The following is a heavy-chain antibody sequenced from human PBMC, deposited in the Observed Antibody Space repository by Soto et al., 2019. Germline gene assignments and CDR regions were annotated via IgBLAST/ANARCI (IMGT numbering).Heavy chain of an antibody. CDR2: MSPSTGDS. J-gene: IGHJ1*01. CDR3: ARHSRLPLSGVVIVASDCEQ. Sequence: VQSGAEVKKPGASVKVSCEASGSSFSTHHISWLRQASGQGLEWMGWMSPSTGDSGFAPHFMGRVTMTREASTTTVYMEPASLRSDDTALYYCARHSRLPLSGVVIVASDCEQWGQGTRVTVSS. D-gene: IGHD3-3*01. V-gene: IGHV1-8*01. CDR1: GSSFSTHH.